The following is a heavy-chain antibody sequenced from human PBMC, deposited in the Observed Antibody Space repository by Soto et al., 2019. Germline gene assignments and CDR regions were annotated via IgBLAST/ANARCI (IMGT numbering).Heavy chain of an antibody. CDR1: GFTLNSFF. V-gene: IGHV3-74*01. D-gene: IGHD3-22*01. CDR3: VRDQDSRGYSVFNL. CDR2: ISNDGSST. J-gene: IGHJ5*02. Sequence: GGSLRLSCAASGFTLNSFFMHWVRQAPGKGLMWVSRISNDGSSTTYADSVKGRFTISRDNARNTLYLQLNSLRADDTVLYFCVRDQDSRGYSVFNLWGQGAQVTVSS.